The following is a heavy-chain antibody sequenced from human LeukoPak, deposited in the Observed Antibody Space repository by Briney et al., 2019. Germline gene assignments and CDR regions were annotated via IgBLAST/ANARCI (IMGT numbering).Heavy chain of an antibody. CDR1: GFTFSNAW. CDR2: IKSKTDGGTI. J-gene: IGHJ4*02. V-gene: IGHV3-15*01. D-gene: IGHD6-19*01. CDR3: TNAGAILSIAVAGTRY. Sequence: GGSLRLSCAASGFTFSNAWMSWVRQAPGKGLEWVGRIKSKTDGGTIDYAAPVKGRFTISRDDSKNTLYLQMNSLKTEDTAVYYCTNAGAILSIAVAGTRYWGQGTLVTVSS.